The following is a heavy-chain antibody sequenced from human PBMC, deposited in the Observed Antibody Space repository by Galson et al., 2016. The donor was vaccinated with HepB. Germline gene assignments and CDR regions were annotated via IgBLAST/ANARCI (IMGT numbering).Heavy chain of an antibody. V-gene: IGHV3-74*01. Sequence: SLILSCAASGFTFTNYEIHWVRQAPGTRLVWVSRINIDGNSITYADSVKGRFAISRDNAKNTVHLQMNSLRAEETAVYYCTRDYDGSLDPWGQGTLVTVSS. CDR3: TRDYDGSLDP. J-gene: IGHJ5*02. CDR1: GFTFTNYE. CDR2: INIDGNSI. D-gene: IGHD3-10*01.